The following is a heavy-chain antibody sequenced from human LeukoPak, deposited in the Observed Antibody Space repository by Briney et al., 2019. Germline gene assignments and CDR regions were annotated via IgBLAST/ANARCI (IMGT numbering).Heavy chain of an antibody. V-gene: IGHV3-23*01. J-gene: IGHJ5*02. D-gene: IGHD3-10*01. Sequence: GGSLRLSCAASGFSFTNYAMSWVRQAPGKGLEWVSAISLSGGSTYYAGSVTGRFTISRDNSKNTLSLQMNSLRAEDTALYYCAKGGGSGAFDPWGQGTLVTVSS. CDR1: GFSFTNYA. CDR2: ISLSGGST. CDR3: AKGGGSGAFDP.